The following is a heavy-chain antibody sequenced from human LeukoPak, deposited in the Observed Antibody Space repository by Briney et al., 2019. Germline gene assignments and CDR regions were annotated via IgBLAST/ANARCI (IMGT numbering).Heavy chain of an antibody. D-gene: IGHD3-3*01. V-gene: IGHV1-2*02. J-gene: IGHJ4*02. CDR3: ARASRRITIFGVGENGY. Sequence: GASVKVSCKASGYTFAGYYMHWVRQAPGQGLEWMGWINPNSGGTNYAQKFQGRVTMTRDTSISTAYMELSRLRSDDTAVYYCARASRRITIFGVGENGYWGQGTLVTVSS. CDR1: GYTFAGYY. CDR2: INPNSGGT.